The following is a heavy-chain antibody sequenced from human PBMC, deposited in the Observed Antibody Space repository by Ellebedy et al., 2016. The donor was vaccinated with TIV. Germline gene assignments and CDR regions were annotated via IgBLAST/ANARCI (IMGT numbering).Heavy chain of an antibody. V-gene: IGHV5-51*01. CDR3: ARPRRGITHAFDI. CDR2: IYPGDSDT. D-gene: IGHD3-10*01. J-gene: IGHJ3*02. CDR1: GYSFTSYW. Sequence: PGGSLRLSCKGSGYSFTSYWIGWVRQMPGKGLEWMGIIYPGDSDTRYSPSFQGQVTISADKSISTAYLQWSSLKASDTAMYYCARPRRGITHAFDIWGQGTMVTVSS.